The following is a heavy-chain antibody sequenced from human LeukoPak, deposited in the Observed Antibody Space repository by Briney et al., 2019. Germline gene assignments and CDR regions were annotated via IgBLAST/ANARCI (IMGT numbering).Heavy chain of an antibody. CDR2: IIPILGIA. CDR1: GGTFSSYA. CDR3: ASDVGATGVWFDP. V-gene: IGHV1-69*04. Sequence: SVKVSCEASGGTFSSYAISWVRQAPGQGLEWMGRIIPILGIANYAQKFQGRVTITADKSTSTAYMELSSLRSEDTAVYYCASDVGATGVWFDPWGQGTLVTVSS. J-gene: IGHJ5*02. D-gene: IGHD1-26*01.